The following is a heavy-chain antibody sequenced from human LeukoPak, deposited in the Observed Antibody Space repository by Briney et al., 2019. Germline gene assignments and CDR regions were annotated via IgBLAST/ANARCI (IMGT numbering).Heavy chain of an antibody. J-gene: IGHJ4*02. Sequence: GGSLRLSCAASGFTFSSYGMHWVRQAPGKGLEWVAFIRYDGSNKYYADSVKGRFTISRDNSKNTLYLQMNSLRAEDTAVYYCAKDRGLVVPAATRGSFDYWGQGTLVTVSS. D-gene: IGHD2-2*01. CDR1: GFTFSSYG. CDR3: AKDRGLVVPAATRGSFDY. V-gene: IGHV3-30*02. CDR2: IRYDGSNK.